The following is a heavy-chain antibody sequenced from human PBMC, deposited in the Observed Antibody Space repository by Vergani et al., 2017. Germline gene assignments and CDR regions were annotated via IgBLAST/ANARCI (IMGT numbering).Heavy chain of an antibody. V-gene: IGHV4-31*03. CDR2: IYYSGST. J-gene: IGHJ6*03. D-gene: IGHD2-2*01. CDR1: GGSISSGGYY. CDR3: ARRRYCSSTSCQSLYYYYYMDV. Sequence: QVQLQESGPGLVKPSQTLSLTCTVSGGSISSGGYYWSWIRQHPGKGLEWIGYIYYSGSTYYNPSLKSRVTISVDTSKNQFSLKLSSVTAADTAVYYCARRRYCSSTSCQSLYYYYYMDVWGKGTTVTVSS.